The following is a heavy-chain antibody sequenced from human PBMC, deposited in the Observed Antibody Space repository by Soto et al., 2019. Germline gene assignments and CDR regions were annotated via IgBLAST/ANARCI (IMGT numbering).Heavy chain of an antibody. CDR1: GGTFSSYA. J-gene: IGHJ5*02. Sequence: QVQLVQSGAEVKKPGSSVKVSCKASGGTFSSYAISWVRQAPGQGLEWMGGIIPIFGTANYAQKFQGRVTITADESTSTAYMELSRLSSEDMAVYYCARDSPRPREAAHWFDHWGQGTLVTVSS. D-gene: IGHD6-13*01. CDR3: ARDSPRPREAAHWFDH. CDR2: IIPIFGTA. V-gene: IGHV1-69*01.